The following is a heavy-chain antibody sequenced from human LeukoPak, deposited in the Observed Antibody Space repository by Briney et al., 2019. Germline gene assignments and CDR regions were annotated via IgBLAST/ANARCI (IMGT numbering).Heavy chain of an antibody. CDR2: IIPIFGTA. CDR3: ARDHTRRGSYSNDAFDI. V-gene: IGHV1-69*06. D-gene: IGHD1-26*01. J-gene: IGHJ3*02. CDR1: GGTFSNYP. Sequence: SVKVSCKASGGTFSNYPISWVRQAPGQGLEWMGGIIPIFGTANYAQKFQGRVTITADKSTSTAYMELSSLRSEDTAVYYCARDHTRRGSYSNDAFDIWGQGTMVTVSS.